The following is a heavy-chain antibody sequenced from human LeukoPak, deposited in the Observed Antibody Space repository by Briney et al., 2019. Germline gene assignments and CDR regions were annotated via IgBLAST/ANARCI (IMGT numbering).Heavy chain of an antibody. CDR3: ARDGTRYWDWFDP. D-gene: IGHD2-15*01. CDR1: GFTFSSYW. CDR2: IKQDGSEK. Sequence: GGSLRLSCAASGFTFSSYWMSWVRQAPGKGLEWVANIKQDGSEKYYVDSVKGRFTISRDNAKNSLYLQMNSLRAEDTAVYYCARDGTRYWDWFDPWGQGTLVTVSS. V-gene: IGHV3-7*01. J-gene: IGHJ5*02.